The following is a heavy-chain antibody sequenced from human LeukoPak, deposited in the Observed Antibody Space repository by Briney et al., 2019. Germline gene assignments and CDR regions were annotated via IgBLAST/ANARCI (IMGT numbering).Heavy chain of an antibody. CDR1: GGSIRSSYYY. CDR3: ARVNFGVVINGNWFDP. J-gene: IGHJ5*02. D-gene: IGHD3-3*01. CDR2: IYDSGST. V-gene: IGHV4-39*01. Sequence: SETLSLTCTVSGGSIRSSYYYWGWIRQPPGKGLEWIGSIYDSGSTYYNPSLKSRVTISVDTSKNQFSLKLNSVTAADTAVYYCARVNFGVVINGNWFDPWGQGTLVTVSS.